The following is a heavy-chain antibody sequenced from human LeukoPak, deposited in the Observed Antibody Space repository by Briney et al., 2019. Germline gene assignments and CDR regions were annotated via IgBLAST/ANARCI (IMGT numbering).Heavy chain of an antibody. D-gene: IGHD3-10*01. J-gene: IGHJ4*02. CDR3: AKGRFGDFDY. CDR2: ISGSGGST. V-gene: IGHV3-23*01. CDR1: GFSFNYHG. Sequence: GGSLRLSCEASGFSFNYHGINWVRQAPGKGLEWVSAISGSGGSTYYADSVKGRFTISRDNSKNTLYLQMNSLRAEDTAVYYCAKGRFGDFDYWGQGTLVTVSS.